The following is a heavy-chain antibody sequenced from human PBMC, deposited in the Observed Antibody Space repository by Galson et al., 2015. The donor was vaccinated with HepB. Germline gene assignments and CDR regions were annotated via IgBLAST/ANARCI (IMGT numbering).Heavy chain of an antibody. V-gene: IGHV3-53*01. D-gene: IGHD3-10*01. J-gene: IGHJ4*02. Sequence: SLRLSCAASGFTVSSNYMSWVRQAPGKGLEWVSVIYSGGSTYYADSVKGRFTISRDNSKNTLYLQMNSLRAEDTAVYYCARVSAPFGETTGYFDYWGQGTLVTVSS. CDR2: IYSGGST. CDR3: ARVSAPFGETTGYFDY. CDR1: GFTVSSNY.